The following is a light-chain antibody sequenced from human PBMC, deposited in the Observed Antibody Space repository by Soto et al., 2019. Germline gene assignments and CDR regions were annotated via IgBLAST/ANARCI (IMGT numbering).Light chain of an antibody. V-gene: IGKV3-20*01. CDR2: GSS. CDR3: QQYARSPLLCT. Sequence: EIVLTQSPGTLSLSPGERATLSCRTSQSVNSNFLAWYQQKPGQAPRLLVYGSSTRAAGVPDRFSGSGSGTDLTLTISRLEPEDFAVYYCQQYARSPLLCTVGQETKLGVK. J-gene: IGKJ2*02. CDR1: QSVNSNF.